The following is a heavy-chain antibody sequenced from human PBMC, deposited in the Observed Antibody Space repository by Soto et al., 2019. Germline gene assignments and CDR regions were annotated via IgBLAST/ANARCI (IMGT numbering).Heavy chain of an antibody. J-gene: IGHJ1*01. D-gene: IGHD3-3*01. CDR2: ISGSGGST. CDR1: GFTFSSYA. V-gene: IGHV3-23*01. Sequence: GGSLRLSCAASGFTFSSYAMSWVRQAPGKGLEWVSAISGSGGSTYYADSVKGRFTISRDNSKNTLYLQMNSLRAEDTAVYYCAKDPLYDFRPAEYFQHWGQGTLVTVSS. CDR3: AKDPLYDFRPAEYFQH.